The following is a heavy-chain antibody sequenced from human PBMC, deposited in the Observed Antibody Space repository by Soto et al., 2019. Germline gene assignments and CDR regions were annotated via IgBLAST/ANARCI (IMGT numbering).Heavy chain of an antibody. J-gene: IGHJ4*02. CDR1: GYAISGIYY. Sequence: SETLSLTCAGSGYAISGIYYWGYVRQPPGKGLEWIGTIYHDGSTYYNPSPKSRVTISVDTSKNQFSLKLSSLTAADTAVYYCARASPGIVAPAYFDYWGQGIRVTLFS. D-gene: IGHD1-26*01. CDR3: ARASPGIVAPAYFDY. V-gene: IGHV4-38-2*01. CDR2: IYHDGST.